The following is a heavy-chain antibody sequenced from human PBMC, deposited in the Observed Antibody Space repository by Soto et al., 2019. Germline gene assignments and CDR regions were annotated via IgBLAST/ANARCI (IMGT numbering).Heavy chain of an antibody. Sequence: ASVEVSCKVSGYTLTELSMHWVRQAPGKGLEWMGGFDPEDGETIYAQKFQGRVTMTEDTSTDTAYMELSSLRSEDTAVYYCATVHQYYDFWSGYYRKGGNWFDPWGQGTLVTVSS. CDR2: FDPEDGET. CDR3: ATVHQYYDFWSGYYRKGGNWFDP. D-gene: IGHD3-3*01. V-gene: IGHV1-24*01. J-gene: IGHJ5*02. CDR1: GYTLTELS.